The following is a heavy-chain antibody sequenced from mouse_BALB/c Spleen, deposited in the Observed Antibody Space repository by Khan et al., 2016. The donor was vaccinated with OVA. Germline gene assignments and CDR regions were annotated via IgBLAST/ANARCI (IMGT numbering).Heavy chain of an antibody. D-gene: IGHD2-2*01. CDR3: ARKDYYAYDPFPY. CDR1: GYSITSEYT. J-gene: IGHJ3*01. V-gene: IGHV3-2*02. CDR2: ISYSGNT. Sequence: EVQLVESGPGLVKPSQSLSLTCTVTGYSITSEYTWNWIRPFPGHKLEWMGFISYSGNTRYNPSLKSRISITRDTSKNQFFLQLNSVTSEDTATYYCARKDYYAYDPFPYWGQGTLVTVSA.